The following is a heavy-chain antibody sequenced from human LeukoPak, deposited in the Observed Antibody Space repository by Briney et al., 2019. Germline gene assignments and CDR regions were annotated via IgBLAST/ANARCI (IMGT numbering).Heavy chain of an antibody. CDR3: ARAAAAAFDI. CDR1: GGSFSGYY. Sequence: PSETLSLTCAVYGGSFSGYYWSWIRQPPGKGLEWIGEINHSGSTNYNPSLKSRVTISADTSKNQFSLKLSSVTAADTAVYYCARAAAAAFDIWGQGTMVTVSS. CDR2: INHSGST. D-gene: IGHD6-13*01. J-gene: IGHJ3*02. V-gene: IGHV4-34*01.